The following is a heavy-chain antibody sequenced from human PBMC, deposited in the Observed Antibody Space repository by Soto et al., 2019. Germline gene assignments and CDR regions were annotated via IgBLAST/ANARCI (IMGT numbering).Heavy chain of an antibody. CDR1: GGSISSSSYY. D-gene: IGHD2-21*02. Sequence: SSETLSLTCTVSGGSISSSSYYWGWIRQPPGKGLEWIGNIHHSGSILYNPSLRSRVTISVDTSKNQFSLHLTSVTAADTAVYFCAREDDGGDSLDVWGQGTTVTVSS. V-gene: IGHV4-39*07. CDR3: AREDDGGDSLDV. J-gene: IGHJ6*02. CDR2: IHHSGSI.